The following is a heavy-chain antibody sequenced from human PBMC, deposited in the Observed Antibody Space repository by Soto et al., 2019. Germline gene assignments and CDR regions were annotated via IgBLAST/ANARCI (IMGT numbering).Heavy chain of an antibody. Sequence: QVQLQESGPGLVKPSETLSLSCTVSGGSISSYYWSWFRQSPGKRMEWIGYVHHSWGSSYNPSLPSRVAISLDTSTTQFPLTVTSVTATDTAVYYCARQGFGPLHGLVDVWGQGPAVTVSS. V-gene: IGHV4-59*08. CDR2: VHHSWGS. D-gene: IGHD3-10*01. J-gene: IGHJ6*02. CDR3: ARQGFGPLHGLVDV. CDR1: GGSISSYY.